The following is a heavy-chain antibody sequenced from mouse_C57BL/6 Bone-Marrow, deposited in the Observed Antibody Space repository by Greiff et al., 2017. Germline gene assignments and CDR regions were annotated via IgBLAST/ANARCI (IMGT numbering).Heavy chain of an antibody. J-gene: IGHJ4*01. Sequence: EVQLQQPGAELVKPGASVKMSCKASGYTFTSYWITWVKQRPEQGLEWIGWIDPENGDTEYASKFQGKATITADTSSNTAYLQLSSLTSEDTAVYYCTTWGGSSLGYDMDYWGQGTSVTVSS. CDR2: IDPENGDT. D-gene: IGHD1-1*01. V-gene: IGHV14-4*01. CDR1: GYTFTSYW. CDR3: TTWGGSSLGYDMDY.